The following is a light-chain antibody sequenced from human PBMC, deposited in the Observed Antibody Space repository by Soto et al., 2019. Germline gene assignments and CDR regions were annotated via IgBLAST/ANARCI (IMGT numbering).Light chain of an antibody. V-gene: IGKV1-27*01. CDR1: KGISTY. Sequence: TSSIADRVTITCRASKGISTYLAWYQQKPGKVPKLLIYAASVLQSGVPSRFSGSGSAADFTLTIASLPADDVATYSCQKCTLAPRITCGGGTKVDIK. J-gene: IGKJ4*01. CDR2: AAS. CDR3: QKCTLAPRIT.